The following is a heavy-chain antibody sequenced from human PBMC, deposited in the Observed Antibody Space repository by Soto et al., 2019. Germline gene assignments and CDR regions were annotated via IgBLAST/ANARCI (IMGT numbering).Heavy chain of an antibody. CDR3: ATTAMVTTYYYDNSAGFDY. D-gene: IGHD3-22*01. Sequence: SETLSLTCTVSGGSISSYYWSWIRQPPGKGLEWIGYIYYSGSTNYNPSLKSRVTISVDTSKNQFSLKLSSVTAADTAVYYCATTAMVTTYYYDNSAGFDYWGQGTLVTVSS. CDR2: IYYSGST. CDR1: GGSISSYY. J-gene: IGHJ4*02. V-gene: IGHV4-59*01.